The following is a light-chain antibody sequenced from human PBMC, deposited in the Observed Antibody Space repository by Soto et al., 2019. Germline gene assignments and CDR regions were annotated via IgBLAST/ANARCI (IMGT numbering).Light chain of an antibody. CDR1: QGISNF. Sequence: DIQMTQSPSSLSASVGDRVTITCRASQGISNFLAWYQQKPWKVPKLLISAASTLQSGVPSRFSGSGSGTDFTLTITSLRPEDVATYYCQKYSRVITFGQGTRLEI. CDR3: QKYSRVIT. CDR2: AAS. J-gene: IGKJ5*01. V-gene: IGKV1-27*01.